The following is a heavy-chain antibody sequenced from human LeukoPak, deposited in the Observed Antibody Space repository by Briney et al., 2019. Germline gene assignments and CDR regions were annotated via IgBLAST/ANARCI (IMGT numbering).Heavy chain of an antibody. D-gene: IGHD4-11*01. CDR2: SNTDGSST. CDR3: ARGYSDYYYFDS. CDR1: GFTFSRYW. Sequence: GGSLRLSCAASGFTFSRYWMHWVRQAPGKGLMWVSRSNTDGSSTNYADSVKGRFTISRDNAKSTLYLQMNSLRAEDTAVYYCARGYSDYYYFDSWGQGTLVTVSS. J-gene: IGHJ4*02. V-gene: IGHV3-74*01.